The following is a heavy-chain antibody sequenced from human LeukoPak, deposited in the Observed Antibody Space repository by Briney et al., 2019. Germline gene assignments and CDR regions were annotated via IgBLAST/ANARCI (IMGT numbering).Heavy chain of an antibody. CDR2: IIPILGIA. CDR3: ARDKSDGYYDSSGYLCY. V-gene: IGHV1-69*04. Sequence: ASVKVSCKASGGTFSSYAISWVRQAPGQGLEWMGRIIPILGIANYAQKFQGRVTITADKSTSTPYMELSSLRSEDTAVYYCARDKSDGYYDSSGYLCYWGQGTLVTVSS. D-gene: IGHD3-22*01. CDR1: GGTFSSYA. J-gene: IGHJ4*02.